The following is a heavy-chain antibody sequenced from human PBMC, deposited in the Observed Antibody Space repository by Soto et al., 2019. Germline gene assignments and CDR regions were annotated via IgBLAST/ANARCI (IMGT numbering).Heavy chain of an antibody. CDR2: IDPSDSYT. CDR3: ARHSGNYFRSQYYFDY. V-gene: IGHV5-10-1*01. CDR1: GYSFTSYW. J-gene: IGHJ4*02. Sequence: ESLKISCNGSGYSFTSYWISWVRQMPGKGLEWMGRIDPSDSYTNYSPSFQGHVTISADKSISTAYLQWSSLRASDTAMYYCARHSGNYFRSQYYFDYWGQGILVTVSS. D-gene: IGHD1-26*01.